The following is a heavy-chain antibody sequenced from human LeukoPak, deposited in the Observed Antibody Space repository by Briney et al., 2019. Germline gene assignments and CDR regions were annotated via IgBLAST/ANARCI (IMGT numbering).Heavy chain of an antibody. V-gene: IGHV4-59*08. Sequence: SETLSLTCTVSGGTMRSYYWSWIRQPPGKGLELIGYVYYSGTANYNPSLESRVTILVDTSKNQFSLNLSSVTAADTAVYYCARTKSGWYYSDYWGQGTLVSVSS. J-gene: IGHJ4*02. CDR2: VYYSGTA. CDR1: GGTMRSYY. D-gene: IGHD6-19*01. CDR3: ARTKSGWYYSDY.